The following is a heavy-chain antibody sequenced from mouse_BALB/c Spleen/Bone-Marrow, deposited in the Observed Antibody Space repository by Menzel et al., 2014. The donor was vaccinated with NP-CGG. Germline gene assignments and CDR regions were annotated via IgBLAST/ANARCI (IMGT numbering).Heavy chain of an antibody. J-gene: IGHJ2*01. V-gene: IGHV1-5*01. CDR2: IYPGNSDT. D-gene: IGHD2-4*01. CDR3: TNLYDYDEGY. Sequence: EVQLQQSGTVLARPGASVKMSCKASGYTFTSYWMHWVKQRPGQGLEWIGAIYPGNSDTSYNQKFKGKAKLTAVTSTSTAYMELSSLTNEDSAVYYCTNLYDYDEGYWGQGTTLTVPS. CDR1: GYTFTSYW.